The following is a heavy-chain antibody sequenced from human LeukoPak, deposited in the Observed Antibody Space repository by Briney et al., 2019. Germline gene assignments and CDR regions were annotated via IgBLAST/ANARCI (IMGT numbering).Heavy chain of an antibody. D-gene: IGHD5-12*01. V-gene: IGHV4-4*07. CDR1: GGSISSYY. CDR2: IYTSGST. J-gene: IGHJ5*02. Sequence: SETLSLTCTVSGGSISSYYWSWIRRPAGKGLEWIGRIYTSGSTNYNPSLKSRVTMSVDTSKNQFSLKLSSVTAADTAVYYCARDLRLQGDNWFDPWGQGTLVTVSS. CDR3: ARDLRLQGDNWFDP.